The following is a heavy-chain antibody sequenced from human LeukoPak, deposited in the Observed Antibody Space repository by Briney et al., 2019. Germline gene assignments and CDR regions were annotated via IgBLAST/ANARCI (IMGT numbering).Heavy chain of an antibody. CDR3: ARALRAARLRFDP. Sequence: ASVKVSCKAFGYTFTSYDINWVRQATGQGLEWMGWMNPNSGNTGYAQKFQGRDTMTRNTSISTAYMELSSLRSEDTAVYYCARALRAARLRFDPWGQGTLVAVSS. CDR2: MNPNSGNT. CDR1: GYTFTSYD. J-gene: IGHJ5*02. V-gene: IGHV1-8*01. D-gene: IGHD6-6*01.